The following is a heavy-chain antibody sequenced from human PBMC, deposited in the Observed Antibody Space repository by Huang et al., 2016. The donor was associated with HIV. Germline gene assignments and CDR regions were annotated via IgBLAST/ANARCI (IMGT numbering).Heavy chain of an antibody. Sequence: EVQLLESGGGLVQPGGSLRLSCGDSGFTFSTYAMSWVRQAQGKGLVWVSGIRGSVGGTYYADSGKGRFTISRDNSNNTRYLQMNSLRVEDTAVYYCAKGGGASPRLHAFDVWGQGTMVTVSS. CDR2: IRGSVGGT. CDR3: AKGGGASPRLHAFDV. J-gene: IGHJ3*01. CDR1: GFTFSTYA. D-gene: IGHD5-18*01. V-gene: IGHV3-23*01.